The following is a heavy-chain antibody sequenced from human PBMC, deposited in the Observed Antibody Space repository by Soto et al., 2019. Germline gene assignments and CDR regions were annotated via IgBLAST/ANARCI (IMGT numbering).Heavy chain of an antibody. CDR3: ARYASGSSYFDY. Sequence: QVQLQESGPGLVKPSGTLFLTCAVSSGSISSLNWWTWVRQPPGKGLEWIGEIYHSGSANYSPSLKSRVTMSVDKSKNQFSLNLNSVTAADTAVYYCARYASGSSYFDYWGQGTLVTVSS. CDR2: IYHSGSA. CDR1: SGSISSLNW. D-gene: IGHD3-10*01. J-gene: IGHJ4*02. V-gene: IGHV4-4*02.